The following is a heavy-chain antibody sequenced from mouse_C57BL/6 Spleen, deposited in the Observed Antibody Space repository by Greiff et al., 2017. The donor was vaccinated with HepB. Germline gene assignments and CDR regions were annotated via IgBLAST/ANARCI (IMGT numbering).Heavy chain of an antibody. CDR3: ARRGYYYSTDDGAMDY. J-gene: IGHJ4*01. V-gene: IGHV1-80*01. Sequence: VQLQQSGAELVKPGASVKISCKASGYAFSSYWMNWVKQRPGKGLERIGQIYPGDGDTNYNGKFKGKATLTADKSSSTAYMQLSSLTSEDSAVYVCARRGYYYSTDDGAMDYWVQGTSVTVSS. D-gene: IGHD2-5*01. CDR1: GYAFSSYW. CDR2: IYPGDGDT.